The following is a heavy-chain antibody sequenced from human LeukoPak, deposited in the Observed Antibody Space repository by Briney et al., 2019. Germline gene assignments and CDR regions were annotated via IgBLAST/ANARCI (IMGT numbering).Heavy chain of an antibody. D-gene: IGHD2-15*01. J-gene: IGHJ6*02. CDR3: ARAKRYCSGGSCPTRYYYGMDV. CDR1: GGSFSGYY. Sequence: PSETLSLTCAVYGGSFSGYYWSWTRQPPGKGLEWIGEINHSGSTNYNPSLKSRVTISVDTSKNQFSLKLSSVTAADTAVYYCARAKRYCSGGSCPTRYYYGMDVWGQGTTVTVSS. V-gene: IGHV4-34*01. CDR2: INHSGST.